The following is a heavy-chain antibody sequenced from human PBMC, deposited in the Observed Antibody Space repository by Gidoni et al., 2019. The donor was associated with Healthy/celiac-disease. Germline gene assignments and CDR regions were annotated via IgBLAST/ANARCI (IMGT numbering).Heavy chain of an antibody. CDR2: IWYDGSNK. V-gene: IGHV3-33*01. Sequence: QVQLVESGGGVVKPGRSPSLSCAPTVFTLRTYDLHGFRRPPAKGLEWVAVIWYDGSNKYYADSGKGRFTISRDNSKNTLYLQMNSLRAEDTAVYYCARDLSGDYRDSSGYYYGDNYYYYYGMDVWGQGTTVTVSS. CDR1: VFTLRTYD. J-gene: IGHJ6*02. D-gene: IGHD3-22*01. CDR3: ARDLSGDYRDSSGYYYGDNYYYYYGMDV.